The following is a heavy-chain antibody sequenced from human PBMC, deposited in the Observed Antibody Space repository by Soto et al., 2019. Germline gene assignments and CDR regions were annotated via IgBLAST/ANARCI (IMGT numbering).Heavy chain of an antibody. CDR3: ARDISGDSSGAIDN. Sequence: QVQLVESGGGVVQPGRSLRLSCAASGFTFSNHGMHWVRQAPGKRLEWVAVIWNDGNSKYYGDSVRGRFTISRDNYKNTLELQMVSLRAEDTAVYNCARDISGDSSGAIDNWGQGTLVTVSS. V-gene: IGHV3-33*01. J-gene: IGHJ4*02. CDR2: IWNDGNSK. CDR1: GFTFSNHG. D-gene: IGHD6-19*01.